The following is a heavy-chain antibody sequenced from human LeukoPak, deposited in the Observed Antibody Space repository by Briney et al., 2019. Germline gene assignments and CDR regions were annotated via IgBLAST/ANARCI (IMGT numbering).Heavy chain of an antibody. V-gene: IGHV3-30-3*01. J-gene: IGHJ4*02. CDR1: RFTFTNYA. CDR2: TSHNEYNK. CDR3: ARGPGLAMGKGYFDY. Sequence: GGSLRLSCAASRFTFTNYAMHSVCPAPGKGLEWVAATSHNEYNKYYADSVKGRFTISRDNSKNTLYLEVNSLRADDTAVYYCARGPGLAMGKGYFDYCGQGTLVTVSS. D-gene: IGHD6-19*01.